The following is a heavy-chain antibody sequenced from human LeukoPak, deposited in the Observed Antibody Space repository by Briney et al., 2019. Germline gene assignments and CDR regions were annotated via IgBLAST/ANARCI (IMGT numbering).Heavy chain of an antibody. D-gene: IGHD1-26*01. V-gene: IGHV3-11*01. CDR2: ISSSGSTI. CDR3: ARGWVVGATRFDY. J-gene: IGHJ4*02. CDR1: GFTFSDYY. Sequence: PGGSLRLSCAASGFTFSDYYMSWIRQAPGKGLEWVSYISSSGSTIYYADSVKGRFTISRDSAKNSLYLQMNSLRAEDTAVYYCARGWVVGATRFDYWGQGTLVTVSS.